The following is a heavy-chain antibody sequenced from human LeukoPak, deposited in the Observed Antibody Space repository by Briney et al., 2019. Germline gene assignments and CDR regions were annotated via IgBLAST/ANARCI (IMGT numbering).Heavy chain of an antibody. CDR3: ARDLVAHYYDSSGHSFRHAFDI. CDR1: GGTFSSYA. CDR2: IIPIFGTA. Sequence: SVKVSRKASGGTFSSYAISWVRQAPGQGLEWMGGIIPIFGTANYAQKFQGRVTITTDESTSTAYMELSSLRSEDTAVYYCARDLVAHYYDSSGHSFRHAFDIWGQGTMVTVPS. V-gene: IGHV1-69*05. J-gene: IGHJ3*02. D-gene: IGHD3-22*01.